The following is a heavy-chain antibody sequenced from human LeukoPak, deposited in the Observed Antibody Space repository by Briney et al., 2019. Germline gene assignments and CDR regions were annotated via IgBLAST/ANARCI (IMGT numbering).Heavy chain of an antibody. CDR3: GRQTNDFWSGFCDF. Sequence: PGGSLRLSCTTSGFTFNQYALHWVRQAPGQGLEGLGVISYYGNNVYTIDSVKGRFTISRDNSKNTLYLQMESLRDEDTAVYFCGRQTNDFWSGFCDFWGQGTLVTVSS. CDR1: GFTFNQYA. CDR2: ISYYGNNV. D-gene: IGHD3-3*01. V-gene: IGHV3-30*03. J-gene: IGHJ4*02.